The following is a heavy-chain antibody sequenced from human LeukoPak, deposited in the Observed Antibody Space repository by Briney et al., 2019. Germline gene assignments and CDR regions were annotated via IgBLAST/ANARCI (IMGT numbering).Heavy chain of an antibody. Sequence: SETLSLTCAVSGGSISSTGYYWSWIRQPPGKGLEWIGYIYHSGSSNRNPSLKSRVTISVDTSKKQFSLKLSSVTAADTAVYYCARQGGRAAAGWGDNWFDPWGQGTLVTVSS. CDR2: IYHSGSS. V-gene: IGHV4-61*05. J-gene: IGHJ5*02. CDR3: ARQGGRAAAGWGDNWFDP. CDR1: GGSISSTGYY. D-gene: IGHD6-13*01.